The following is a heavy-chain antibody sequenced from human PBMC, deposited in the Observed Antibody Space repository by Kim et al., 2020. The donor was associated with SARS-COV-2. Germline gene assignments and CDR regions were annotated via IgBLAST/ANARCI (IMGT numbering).Heavy chain of an antibody. CDR3: ARMDTAMAPGY. D-gene: IGHD5-18*01. CDR1: GFTFSSYS. J-gene: IGHJ4*02. Sequence: GGSLRLSCAASGFTFSSYSMNWVRQAPGKGLEWVSYISSSSSTIYYADSVKGRFTISRDNAKNSLYLQMNSLRAEDTAVYYCARMDTAMAPGYWGQGTLVTVSS. CDR2: ISSSSSTI. V-gene: IGHV3-48*04.